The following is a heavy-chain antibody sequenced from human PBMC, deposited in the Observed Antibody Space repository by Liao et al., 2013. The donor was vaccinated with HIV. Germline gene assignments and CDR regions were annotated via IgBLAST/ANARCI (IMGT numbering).Heavy chain of an antibody. CDR2: ISTSGSP. D-gene: IGHD7-27*01. CDR3: ARDHDWGIYYYYMDV. Sequence: QVQLQESGPGLVKPSETLSLTCTVSGASISSYYWSWIRQPAGKGLEWIGRISTSGSPSYNPSLKSRVTMSVDTSNNQFSLKLSSVTAADTAIYYCARDHDWGIYYYYMDVWGKGTTVTVSS. J-gene: IGHJ6*03. V-gene: IGHV4-4*07. CDR1: GASISSYY.